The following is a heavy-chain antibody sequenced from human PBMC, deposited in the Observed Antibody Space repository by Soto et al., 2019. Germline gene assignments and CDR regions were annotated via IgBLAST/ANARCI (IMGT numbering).Heavy chain of an antibody. D-gene: IGHD6-13*01. CDR2: IYYSGST. CDR3: ARYSSSCTSNWFDP. J-gene: IGHJ5*02. CDR1: GGSISSYY. V-gene: IGHV4-59*01. Sequence: SQTLSLTWTVSGGSISSYYCSWIRQPPGKGLEWIGYIYYSGSTNYNPSLKSRVTISVDTSKNQFSLKLSSVTAADTAVYYCARYSSSCTSNWFDPWGQGTLVTVSS.